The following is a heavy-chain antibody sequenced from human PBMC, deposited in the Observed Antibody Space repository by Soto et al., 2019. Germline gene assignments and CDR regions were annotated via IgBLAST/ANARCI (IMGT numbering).Heavy chain of an antibody. D-gene: IGHD3-22*01. Sequence: SLRLSCAASGFTFSSYGMHWVRQAPGKGLEWVAVISYDGSNKYYADSVKGRFTISRDNSKNTLYLQMNSLRAEDTAVYYCAKDLTYYYDSSGYWAHYGMDVWGQGTTVTVSS. CDR1: GFTFSSYG. J-gene: IGHJ6*02. CDR2: ISYDGSNK. CDR3: AKDLTYYYDSSGYWAHYGMDV. V-gene: IGHV3-30*18.